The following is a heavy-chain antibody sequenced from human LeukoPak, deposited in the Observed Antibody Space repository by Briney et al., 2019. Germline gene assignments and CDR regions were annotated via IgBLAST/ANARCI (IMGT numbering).Heavy chain of an antibody. J-gene: IGHJ4*02. CDR1: GFTFSTYW. CDR2: IYPGDSDT. V-gene: IGHV5-51*01. Sequence: GESLKISCKGSGFTFSTYWIGWVRQMPGKGLEWMGIIYPGDSDTRYSPSFRGQVTPSADKSISTAYLQWSSLKAPDTAMYYCAREGHDSSGYYFDYWGQGTLVTVSS. D-gene: IGHD3-22*01. CDR3: AREGHDSSGYYFDY.